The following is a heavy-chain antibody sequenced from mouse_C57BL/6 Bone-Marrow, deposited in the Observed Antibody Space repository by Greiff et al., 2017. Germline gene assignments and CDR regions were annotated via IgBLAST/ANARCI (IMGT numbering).Heavy chain of an antibody. D-gene: IGHD2-1*01. CDR1: GYTFTSYG. J-gene: IGHJ4*01. CDR2: IYPSGGNT. V-gene: IGHV1-81*01. Sequence: VKLIESGAELARPGASVKLSCKASGYTFTSYGISWVKQRTGQGLEWIGEIYPSGGNTYYNEKFKGKATLTADKSSSTAYMEIHSLTSEDSAVYVCSHGNYEREMDYWGQGTSVTVSS. CDR3: SHGNYEREMDY.